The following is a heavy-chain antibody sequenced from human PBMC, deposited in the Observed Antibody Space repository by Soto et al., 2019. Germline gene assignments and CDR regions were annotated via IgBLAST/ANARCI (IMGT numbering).Heavy chain of an antibody. D-gene: IGHD3-22*01. Sequence: PGGSLRLSCAASGFTFSSYAMSWVRQAPGKGLEWVSGISGSGGSTYYADSVKGRFTISRDNSKNTLYLQMNSLRAEDTAVYYCAKEELYYYDSSGYQAPSIYWGQGTLVTVSS. V-gene: IGHV3-23*01. J-gene: IGHJ4*02. CDR2: ISGSGGST. CDR3: AKEELYYYDSSGYQAPSIY. CDR1: GFTFSSYA.